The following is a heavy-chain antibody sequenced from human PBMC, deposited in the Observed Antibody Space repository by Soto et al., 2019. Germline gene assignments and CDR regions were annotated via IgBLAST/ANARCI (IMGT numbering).Heavy chain of an antibody. D-gene: IGHD3-16*01. CDR2: VFYGGT. Sequence: NPSETLSLTCSVSGRSMSSNYWSWIRQSPDKGLEWLGYVFYGGTDYNPSLGGRVSMSVETSKSQFSLKLTSVTVADTAVYYCASYRGALEFEAWGPGSRVTVAS. V-gene: IGHV4-59*01. CDR1: GRSMSSNY. J-gene: IGHJ4*02. CDR3: ASYRGALEFEA.